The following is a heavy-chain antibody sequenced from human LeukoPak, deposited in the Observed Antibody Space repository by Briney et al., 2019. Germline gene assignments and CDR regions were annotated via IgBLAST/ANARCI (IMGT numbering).Heavy chain of an antibody. D-gene: IGHD2-2*01. CDR3: AAIVVVPVAHPTRDSKYFQH. CDR2: FDPEDGET. Sequence: ASVKVSYKVSGYTLTELSMHWVRQAPGKGLEWMGGFDPEDGETIYAQKFQGRVTMTEDTSTDTAYMELSSLRSEDTAVYYCAAIVVVPVAHPTRDSKYFQHWGQGTLVTVSS. V-gene: IGHV1-24*01. J-gene: IGHJ1*01. CDR1: GYTLTELS.